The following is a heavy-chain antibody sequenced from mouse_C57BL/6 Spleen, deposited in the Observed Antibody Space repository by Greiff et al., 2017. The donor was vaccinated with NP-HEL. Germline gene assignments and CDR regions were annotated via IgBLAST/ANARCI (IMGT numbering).Heavy chain of an antibody. J-gene: IGHJ3*01. CDR2: IYPGSGST. CDR1: GYTFTSYW. V-gene: IGHV1-55*01. CDR3: ARSPPITTVVATPFAY. D-gene: IGHD1-1*01. Sequence: VQLQQPGAELVKPGASVKMSCKASGYTFTSYWITWVKQRPGQGLEWIGDIYPGSGSTNYNEKFKSKATLTVDTSSSTAYMQLSSLTSEDSAVYYCARSPPITTVVATPFAYWGQGTLVTVSA.